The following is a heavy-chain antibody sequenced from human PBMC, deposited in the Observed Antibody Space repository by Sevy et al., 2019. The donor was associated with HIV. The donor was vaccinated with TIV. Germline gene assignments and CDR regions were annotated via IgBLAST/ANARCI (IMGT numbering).Heavy chain of an antibody. CDR1: GFTFTTSG. Sequence: GSLRLSCVVSGFTFTTSGMHWVRQAPGKGLEGVAVISYHGRDKFYADSVKGRFTISRDNSDNILYLHMNSLRSEDTAVYYCAKDFTGYNGMDVWGQGTMVTVSS. CDR2: ISYHGRDK. J-gene: IGHJ6*02. D-gene: IGHD3-9*01. CDR3: AKDFTGYNGMDV. V-gene: IGHV3-30*18.